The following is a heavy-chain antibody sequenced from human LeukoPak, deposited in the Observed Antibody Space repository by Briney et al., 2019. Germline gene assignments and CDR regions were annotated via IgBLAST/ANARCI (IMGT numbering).Heavy chain of an antibody. CDR3: ARAFNSIQPLDY. D-gene: IGHD4-11*01. V-gene: IGHV1-46*01. J-gene: IGHJ4*02. CDR2: INPSGGST. CDR1: GCTFTSYY. Sequence: GASVKVSCKASGCTFTSYYMHWVRQAPGQGLEWMGIINPSGGSTSYAQKFQGRVTMTRDMSTSTVYMELSSLRSEDTAVYYCARAFNSIQPLDYWGQGTLVTVSS.